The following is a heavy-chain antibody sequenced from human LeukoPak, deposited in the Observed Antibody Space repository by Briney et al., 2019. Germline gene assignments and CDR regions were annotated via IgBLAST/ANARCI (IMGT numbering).Heavy chain of an antibody. D-gene: IGHD1-1*01. CDR1: GFMFSSSW. CDR2: IKEDGSDK. Sequence: GGSLRLSCAASGFMFSSSWMAWVRQAPGKGLEWVANIKEDGSDKNYVDSMKGRFTISRDNFENTLYLQINSLRVEDTAVYYCAKDTPTTGYHLDSWGQGTLVTVSS. V-gene: IGHV3-7*01. J-gene: IGHJ4*02. CDR3: AKDTPTTGYHLDS.